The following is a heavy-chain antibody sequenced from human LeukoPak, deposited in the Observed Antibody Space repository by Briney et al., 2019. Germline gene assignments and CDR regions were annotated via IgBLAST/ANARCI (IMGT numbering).Heavy chain of an antibody. CDR3: AHPAWELTL. V-gene: IGHV4-34*01. Sequence: PSETLSLTCAVYGGSFSGYYWSWIRQPPGKGLEWIGEINHSGSTNYNPSLKSRVTIPVDTSKNQFSLKLSSVTAADTAVYYCAHPAWELTLWGQGTLVTVSS. D-gene: IGHD1-26*01. J-gene: IGHJ4*02. CDR1: GGSFSGYY. CDR2: INHSGST.